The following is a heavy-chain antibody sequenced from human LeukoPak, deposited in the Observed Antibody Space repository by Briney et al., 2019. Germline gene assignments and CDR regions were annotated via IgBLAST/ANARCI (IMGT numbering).Heavy chain of an antibody. CDR1: GFTFSNYW. V-gene: IGHV3-7*03. CDR3: AREQRTFDY. J-gene: IGHJ4*02. Sequence: PGGCLRLSCVASGFTFSNYWMNWVRQAPGKGLEWVANIKPDGGEQYYVDSVKRRFTISRDNADNSLYLQLSSLRAEDTAVYYCAREQRTFDYWGQGILVTVSS. D-gene: IGHD5-24*01. CDR2: IKPDGGEQ.